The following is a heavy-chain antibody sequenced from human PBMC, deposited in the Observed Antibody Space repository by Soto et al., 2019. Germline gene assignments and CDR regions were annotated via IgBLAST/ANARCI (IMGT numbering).Heavy chain of an antibody. CDR1: GYTFTVLS. Sequence: ASVKVSCKASGYTFTVLSIHWVRRAPGKGLEWMGGFDPEDGETIYAQKFQGRVTMTEDTSTDTAYMELSSLRSEDTAVYYCATSRTVTAAYFEYWGQGTLVTVS. V-gene: IGHV1-24*01. CDR2: FDPEDGET. CDR3: ATSRTVTAAYFEY. D-gene: IGHD4-17*01. J-gene: IGHJ4*02.